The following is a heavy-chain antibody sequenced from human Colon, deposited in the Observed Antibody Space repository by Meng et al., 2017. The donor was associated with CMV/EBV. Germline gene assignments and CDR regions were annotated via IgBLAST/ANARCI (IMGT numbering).Heavy chain of an antibody. CDR3: TRGRLGVPGVLQAPEY. D-gene: IGHD3-3*01. CDR2: IRYDGDNK. CDR1: GFTFGSFG. J-gene: IGHJ4*02. Sequence: GESLKISCAASGFTFGSFGMHWVRQAPGKGLEWVAFIRYDGDNKYHAYEGSVKGRFTVSRDNARNTVFLQMNSLRADDTAVYFCTRGRLGVPGVLQAPEYWGQGTLVTVSS. V-gene: IGHV3-30*02.